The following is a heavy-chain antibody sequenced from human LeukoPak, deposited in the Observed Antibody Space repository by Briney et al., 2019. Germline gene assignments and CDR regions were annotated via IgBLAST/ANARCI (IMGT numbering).Heavy chain of an antibody. CDR3: ARGYCSGGSCSTEYFQH. J-gene: IGHJ1*01. Sequence: SETLSLTCAVYGGSFSGYYWSWIRQPPGKGLEWIGEINHSGSTNYNPSFKSRVTISVDTSKNQFSLKLSSVTAADTAVYYCARGYCSGGSCSTEYFQHWGQGTLVTVSS. CDR1: GGSFSGYY. D-gene: IGHD2-15*01. V-gene: IGHV4-34*01. CDR2: INHSGST.